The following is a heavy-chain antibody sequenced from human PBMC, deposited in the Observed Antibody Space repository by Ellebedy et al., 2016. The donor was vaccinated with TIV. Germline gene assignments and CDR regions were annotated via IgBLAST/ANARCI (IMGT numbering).Heavy chain of an antibody. D-gene: IGHD4-23*01. CDR3: ARDPVGVGPAFDI. CDR2: ITESGGNT. CDR1: GLTFSSHA. V-gene: IGHV3-23*01. Sequence: PGGSLRLSCAASGLTFSSHAMSWVRQAPGKGLEWVSSITESGGNTYYADSVKGLFTISRDNSKNTLYLQMNSLRAEDTAVYYCARDPVGVGPAFDIWGQGTMVTVSS. J-gene: IGHJ3*02.